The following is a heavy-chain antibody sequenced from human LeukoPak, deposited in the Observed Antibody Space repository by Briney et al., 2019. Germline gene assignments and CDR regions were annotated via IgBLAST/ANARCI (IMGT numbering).Heavy chain of an antibody. V-gene: IGHV4-30-2*01. D-gene: IGHD2-21*02. CDR3: ARGGVVTAIFDY. CDR1: GGSISSGGYS. CDR2: IYHSGST. J-gene: IGHJ4*02. Sequence: PSETLSLTCAVSGGSISSGGYSWSWIRQPPGKGLEWIGYIYHSGSTYYNPSLKSRVTISVDTSKNQFSLKLSSVTAADTAVYYCARGGVVTAIFDYWGQGTLVTVSS.